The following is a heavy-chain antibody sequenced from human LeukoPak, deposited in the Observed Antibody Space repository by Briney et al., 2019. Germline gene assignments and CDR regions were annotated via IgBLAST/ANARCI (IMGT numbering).Heavy chain of an antibody. Sequence: PGGSLRLSCTASGFTFDDYGMSWVRHAPGKGLEWVSGINWNGGSTGYADSVKGRFTISRDNAKNSLYLQMNSLRAEDTALYYCGRGGATPYYYFDYWGQGTLVTVSS. D-gene: IGHD1-26*01. CDR2: INWNGGST. CDR3: GRGGATPYYYFDY. CDR1: GFTFDDYG. J-gene: IGHJ4*02. V-gene: IGHV3-20*04.